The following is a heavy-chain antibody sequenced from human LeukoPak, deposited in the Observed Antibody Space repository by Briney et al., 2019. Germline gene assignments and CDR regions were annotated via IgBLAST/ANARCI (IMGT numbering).Heavy chain of an antibody. Sequence: GGSLRLSCAASGFTFSSYSMNWVRQAPGKGLEWVSSISSSSSYIYYADSVKGRFTISRDNAKNSLYLQMNSLRAEDTAVYYCARGPHSSSWYRWFDPWGQGTLVTVSS. CDR1: GFTFSSYS. CDR3: ARGPHSSSWYRWFDP. CDR2: ISSSSSYI. D-gene: IGHD6-13*01. J-gene: IGHJ5*02. V-gene: IGHV3-21*01.